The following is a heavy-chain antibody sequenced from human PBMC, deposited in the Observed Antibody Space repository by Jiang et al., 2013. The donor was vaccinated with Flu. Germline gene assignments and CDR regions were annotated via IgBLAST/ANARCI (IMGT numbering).Heavy chain of an antibody. J-gene: IGHJ4*02. D-gene: IGHD1-26*01. CDR2: IIPIFGTA. V-gene: IGHV1-69*13. Sequence: GAEVKKPGASVKVSCKVSGYTLTELSMHWVRQAPGKGLEWMGGIIPIFGTANYAQKFQGRVTITADESTSTAYMELSSLRSEDTAVYYCARGYYSQGLDYWGQGTLVTVSS. CDR1: GYTLTELS. CDR3: ARGYYSQGLDY.